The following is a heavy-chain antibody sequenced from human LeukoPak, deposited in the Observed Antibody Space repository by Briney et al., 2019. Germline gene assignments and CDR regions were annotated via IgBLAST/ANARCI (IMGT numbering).Heavy chain of an antibody. D-gene: IGHD1-26*01. V-gene: IGHV4-39*07. CDR2: IYYSGNT. CDR1: GGSISTTSYY. Sequence: SETLSLTCTVSGGSISTTSYYWGWIRQPPGKGLEWIGIIYYSGNTYYNPSLKSRLTITVDTPKNQFFLKLTSVTAADTAVYYCARDRELGYWGQGTLVTVSS. CDR3: ARDRELGY. J-gene: IGHJ4*02.